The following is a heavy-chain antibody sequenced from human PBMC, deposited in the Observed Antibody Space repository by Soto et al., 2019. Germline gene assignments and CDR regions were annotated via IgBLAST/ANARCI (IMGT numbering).Heavy chain of an antibody. CDR3: ARGDAVRGVISYSDY. V-gene: IGHV3-74*01. CDR1: GFTFSSYW. Sequence: EVQLVESGGGLVQPGGSLRLSCAASGFTFSSYWMHWVRQAPGKGLVWVSRINSDGSSTSYADSVKGRFTISRDNAKNTLYLQMNSLRAEDTAVYYCARGDAVRGVISYSDYWGQGTLVTVSS. J-gene: IGHJ4*02. CDR2: INSDGSST. D-gene: IGHD3-10*01.